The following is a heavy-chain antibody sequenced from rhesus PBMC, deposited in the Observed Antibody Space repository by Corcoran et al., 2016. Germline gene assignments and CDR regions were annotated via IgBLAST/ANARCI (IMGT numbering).Heavy chain of an antibody. CDR2: MKTKDDGGTA. CDR3: TRGGYSSGWPFDY. Sequence: EVQLVESGGGLVQPGGSLRLSCAASGFTFSNYWMNWVRQAPGKGLEGVGRMKTKDDGGTAEYAESVKGRFTITKDDSKNTLYLQMNRLKTEDTAVYYGTRGGYSSGWPFDYWGQGVLVNVSS. CDR1: GFTFSNYW. D-gene: IGHD6-31*01. V-gene: IGHV3-16*01. J-gene: IGHJ4*01.